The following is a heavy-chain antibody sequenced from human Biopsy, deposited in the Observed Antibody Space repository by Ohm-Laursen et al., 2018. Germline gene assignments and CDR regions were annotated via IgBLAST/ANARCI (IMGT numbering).Heavy chain of an antibody. V-gene: IGHV1-18*01. Sequence: GSSVKASCKASGYTFTSYDISWVRQAPGQGLEWMGWISPYNDKTSYPPKLQDRVTMTADTSTNTAHMELRSLRSDDTAVYYCARVFCTSTTCYGLLDNWGQGTVVTVSS. CDR1: GYTFTSYD. CDR2: ISPYNDKT. CDR3: ARVFCTSTTCYGLLDN. D-gene: IGHD2/OR15-2a*01. J-gene: IGHJ4*02.